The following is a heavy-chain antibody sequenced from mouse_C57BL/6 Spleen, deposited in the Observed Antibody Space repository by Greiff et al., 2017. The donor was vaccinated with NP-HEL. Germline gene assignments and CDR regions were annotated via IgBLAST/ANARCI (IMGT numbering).Heavy chain of an antibody. D-gene: IGHD1-1*01. V-gene: IGHV2-6*01. CDR2: IWGVGST. CDR1: GFSLTSYG. CDR3: ARRIYGTPYYAMDY. Sequence: QVQLQQSGPGLVAPSQSLSITCTVSGFSLTSYGVDWVRQSPGKGLEWLGVIWGVGSTNYNSALKSRLSISKDNSKSQVFLKMNSLQTDDTAMYYCARRIYGTPYYAMDYWGQGTSVTVSS. J-gene: IGHJ4*01.